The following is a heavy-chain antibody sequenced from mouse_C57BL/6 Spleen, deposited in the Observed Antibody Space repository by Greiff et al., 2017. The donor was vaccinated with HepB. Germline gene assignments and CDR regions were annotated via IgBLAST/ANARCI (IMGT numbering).Heavy chain of an antibody. CDR1: GFTFSDYG. CDR3: ASYGSRAWLAY. CDR2: ISSGSSTN. D-gene: IGHD1-1*01. V-gene: IGHV5-17*01. Sequence: EVQGVESGGGLVKPGGSLKLSCAASGFTFSDYGMHWVRQAPEKGLEWVAYISSGSSTNYYADTVKGRFTISRDNAKNTLFLQMNSLRSEDTAMYYCASYGSRAWLAYWGQGTLVTVSA. J-gene: IGHJ3*01.